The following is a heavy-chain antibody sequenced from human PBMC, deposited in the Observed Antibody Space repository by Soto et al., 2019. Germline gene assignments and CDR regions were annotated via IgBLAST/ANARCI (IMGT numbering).Heavy chain of an antibody. D-gene: IGHD3-10*01. J-gene: IGHJ4*02. Sequence: ASVKSSCTTAGDTFTTYDFNCLRQATGQGLEWMGYMRPNDGYAAYAQKFEGRVTMTRNTSISTAYMELNSLRSEDTAVYYCARGYGPYFDYWGQGALVTVS. CDR1: GDTFTTYD. CDR3: ARGYGPYFDY. V-gene: IGHV1-8*01. CDR2: MRPNDGYA.